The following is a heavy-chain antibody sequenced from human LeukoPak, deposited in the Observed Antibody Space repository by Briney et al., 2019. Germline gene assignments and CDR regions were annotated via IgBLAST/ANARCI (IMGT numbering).Heavy chain of an antibody. V-gene: IGHV1-69*10. D-gene: IGHD2-2*02. CDR3: ASERVCTSCYTDYYYYYGMDV. CDR2: IIPILGIA. CDR1: GGTFSSYA. J-gene: IGHJ6*02. Sequence: SVKVSCKASGGTFSSYAISWVRQAPGQGLEWMGGIIPILGIANYAQKFQGRVTITADKSTSTAYMELSSLRSEDTAVYYCASERVCTSCYTDYYYYYGMDVWGQGTTVTVSS.